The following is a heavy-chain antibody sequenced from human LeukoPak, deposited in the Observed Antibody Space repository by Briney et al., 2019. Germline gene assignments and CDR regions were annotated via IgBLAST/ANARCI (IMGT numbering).Heavy chain of an antibody. D-gene: IGHD6-19*01. CDR2: IYHSGST. J-gene: IGHJ4*02. CDR1: GGSISSGGYS. V-gene: IGHV4-30-2*01. Sequence: SETLSLTCAVSGGSISSGGYSWSWIRQPPGKGLEWIGYIYHSGSTYYNPSLKSRVTISVDTSKNQFSLKLSSVTAADTAVYYCARGVSSGWYEYWGQGTLVTVSS. CDR3: ARGVSSGWYEY.